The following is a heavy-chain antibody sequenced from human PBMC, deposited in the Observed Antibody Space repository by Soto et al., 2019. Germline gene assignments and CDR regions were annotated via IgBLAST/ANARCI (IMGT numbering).Heavy chain of an antibody. D-gene: IGHD1-1*01. V-gene: IGHV3-21*01. J-gene: IGHJ4*02. CDR1: GFTFSSYS. Sequence: PGGSLRLSCAASGFTFSSYSMNWVRQAPGKGLEWVSSISSSSGYIYYADSVKGRFTISRDNAKNSLYLQMNSLRAEDTAVYYCARDQSSVERRWDFDYWGQGTLVTVSS. CDR2: ISSSSGYI. CDR3: ARDQSSVERRWDFDY.